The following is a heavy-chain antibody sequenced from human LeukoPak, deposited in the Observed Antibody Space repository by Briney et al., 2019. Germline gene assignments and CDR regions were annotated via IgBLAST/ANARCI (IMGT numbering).Heavy chain of an antibody. CDR1: GYTFTGYY. V-gene: IGHV1-2*02. CDR3: ARDPAAATPYNWFDP. J-gene: IGHJ5*02. Sequence: GASVKVSCKASGYTFTGYYMHWVRQAPGQGLEWMGWINPNSGVTNYAQKFQGRVTMTRETSISTAYMELSRLRSDDTAVYYCARDPAAATPYNWFDPWGQGTLVTVSS. D-gene: IGHD6-13*01. CDR2: INPNSGVT.